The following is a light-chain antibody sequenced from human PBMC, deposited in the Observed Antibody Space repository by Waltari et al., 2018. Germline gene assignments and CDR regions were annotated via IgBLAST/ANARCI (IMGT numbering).Light chain of an antibody. J-gene: IGKJ4*01. CDR2: YVS. CDR3: QQYKSFPLT. Sequence: DIQMTQSPSPLSASVGDRVTITCRASQAITDYLSWHQQKPGKAPKSLIHYVSNLETGVPTRFSGRRSGTEYILTISSLQPEDAATYYCQQYKSFPLTFGGGTKVEIK. CDR1: QAITDY. V-gene: IGKV1-33*01.